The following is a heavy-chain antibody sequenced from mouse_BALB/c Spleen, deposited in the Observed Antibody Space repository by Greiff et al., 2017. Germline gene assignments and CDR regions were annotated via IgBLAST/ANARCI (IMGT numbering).Heavy chain of an antibody. V-gene: IGHV3-8*02. Sequence: EVKLVESGPSLVKPSQTLSLTCSVTGDSITSGYWNWIRKFPGNKLEYMGYISYSGSTYYNPSLKSRISITRDTSKNQYYLQLNSVTTEDTATYYCARWGGGYYEDYYAMDYWGQGTSVTVSS. D-gene: IGHD2-3*01. J-gene: IGHJ4*01. CDR1: GDSITSGY. CDR3: ARWGGGYYEDYYAMDY. CDR2: ISYSGST.